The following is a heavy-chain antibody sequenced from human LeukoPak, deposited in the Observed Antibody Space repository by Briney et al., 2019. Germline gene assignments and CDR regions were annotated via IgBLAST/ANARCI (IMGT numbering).Heavy chain of an antibody. CDR3: ARDFAIGPASGGYFDY. Sequence: TFSDYYMSWIRQPPGKGLEWIGYIYYSGSTYYNPSLKSRVTISVDTSKNQFSLKLSSVTAADTAVYYCARDFAIGPASGGYFDYWGQGTLVTVSS. CDR1: TFSDYY. J-gene: IGHJ4*02. D-gene: IGHD3-16*01. V-gene: IGHV4-30-4*01. CDR2: IYYSGST.